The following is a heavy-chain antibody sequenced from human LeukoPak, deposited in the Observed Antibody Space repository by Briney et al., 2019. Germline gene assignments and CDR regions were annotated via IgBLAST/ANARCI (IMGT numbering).Heavy chain of an antibody. CDR2: IKSKTDGGTT. CDR3: TTRATLNFDY. Sequence: GGSLRLSCAASGFTFSSYAMSWVRQAPGKGLEWVGRIKSKTDGGTTDYAAPVKGRFTISRDDSKNTLYLQMNSLKTEDTAVYYCTTRATLNFDYWGQGTLVTVSS. D-gene: IGHD1-26*01. CDR1: GFTFSSYA. J-gene: IGHJ4*02. V-gene: IGHV3-15*01.